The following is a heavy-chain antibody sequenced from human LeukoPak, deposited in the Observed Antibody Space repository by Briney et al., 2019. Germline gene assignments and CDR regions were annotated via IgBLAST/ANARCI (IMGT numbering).Heavy chain of an antibody. CDR3: ARVTRGYYYGSGSYPWFDP. CDR2: INHSGST. J-gene: IGHJ5*02. Sequence: SETLSLTCAVYGGSFSGYYWSWIRQPPGKGLEWIGEINHSGSTNYNPSLKSRVTISVDTSKNQFSLKLSSVTAADTAVHYCARVTRGYYYGSGSYPWFDPWGQGTLVTVSS. V-gene: IGHV4-34*01. D-gene: IGHD3-10*01. CDR1: GGSFSGYY.